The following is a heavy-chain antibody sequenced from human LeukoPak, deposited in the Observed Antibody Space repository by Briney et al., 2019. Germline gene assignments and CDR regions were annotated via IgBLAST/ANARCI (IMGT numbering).Heavy chain of an antibody. J-gene: IGHJ4*02. CDR2: IYYSGST. CDR3: ARFSSGGGFDY. D-gene: IGHD6-19*01. Sequence: SETLSLTCTVSGGSISSYYWSWIRQPPGKGLEWIGYIYYSGSTNYNPSLKSRVTISVDTPKNQFSLKLSSVTAADTAVYYCARFSSGGGFDYWGQGTLVTVSS. CDR1: GGSISSYY. V-gene: IGHV4-59*01.